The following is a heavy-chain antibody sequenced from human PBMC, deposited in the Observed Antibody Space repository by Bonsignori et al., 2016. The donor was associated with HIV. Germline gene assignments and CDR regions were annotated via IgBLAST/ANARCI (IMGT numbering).Heavy chain of an antibody. CDR3: ARWTGIFAPPDAFDI. J-gene: IGHJ3*02. Sequence: VRQMPGKGLEWMGIIYPGDDETRYGPSFEGHVTISADKSTNTAFLQWSALQVSDTAIYFCARWTGIFAPPDAFDIWGQGTLVTVSS. V-gene: IGHV5-51*01. D-gene: IGHD3-3*01. CDR2: IYPGDDET.